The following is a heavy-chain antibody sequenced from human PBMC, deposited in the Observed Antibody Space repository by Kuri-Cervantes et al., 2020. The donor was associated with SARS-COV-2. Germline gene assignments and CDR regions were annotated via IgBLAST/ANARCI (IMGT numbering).Heavy chain of an antibody. Sequence: GGSLRLSCAASGFTFSDYYMSWIRQAPGKGLEWVSYISSSSSYTNYADSVKGRFTISRDNAKNSLYLQMNSLRAEDTAVYYCAKGGMTTVTALDWYFDLWGRGTLVTVSS. CDR1: GFTFSDYY. CDR2: ISSSSSYT. V-gene: IGHV3-11*05. CDR3: AKGGMTTVTALDWYFDL. J-gene: IGHJ2*01. D-gene: IGHD4-17*01.